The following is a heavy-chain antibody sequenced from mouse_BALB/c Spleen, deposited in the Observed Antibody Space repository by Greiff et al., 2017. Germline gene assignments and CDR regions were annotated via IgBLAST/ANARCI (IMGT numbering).Heavy chain of an antibody. J-gene: IGHJ4*01. CDR3: AKDDYDSYYAMDY. CDR1: GYAFSSYW. V-gene: IGHV1-80*01. D-gene: IGHD2-4*01. CDR2: IYPGDGDT. Sequence: QVQLQQSGAELVRPGSSVKISCKASGYAFSSYWMNWVKQRPGQGLEWIGQIYPGDGDTNYNGKFKGKATLTADKSSSTAYMQLSSLTSEDSAVYFCAKDDYDSYYAMDYWGQGTSVTVSS.